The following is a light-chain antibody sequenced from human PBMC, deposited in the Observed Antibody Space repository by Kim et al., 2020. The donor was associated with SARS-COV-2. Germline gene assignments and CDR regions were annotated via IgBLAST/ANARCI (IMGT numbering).Light chain of an antibody. CDR1: SSDLGGYNY. J-gene: IGLJ3*02. Sequence: QSALTQPASVSGSPGQSITISCTGTSSDLGGYNYVAWYQQHPGKAPKLIIYGVNDRPSGVSARFSGSKSGNTASLTISGLQAEDEADYYRISYTKSSTWVFGGGTQLTVL. CDR2: GVN. CDR3: ISYTKSSTWV. V-gene: IGLV2-14*03.